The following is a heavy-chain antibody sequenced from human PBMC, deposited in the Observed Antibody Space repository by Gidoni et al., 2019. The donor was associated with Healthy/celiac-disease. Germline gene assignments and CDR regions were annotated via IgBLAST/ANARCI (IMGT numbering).Heavy chain of an antibody. J-gene: IGHJ4*02. CDR2: INHSGST. V-gene: IGHV4-34*01. D-gene: IGHD3-16*01. CDR1: CGSFRGYY. Sequence: QVQLQQWGAGLLKPSETLSLTCAFSCGSFRGYYWSWIRQRPGKGLEWMGEINHSGSTNYNPSLKSRVTISVDTSKNQFYLKLSSVTAADTAVYYCARRRWGMGPSPSRHFDYWGQGTLVTVSS. CDR3: ARRRWGMGPSPSRHFDY.